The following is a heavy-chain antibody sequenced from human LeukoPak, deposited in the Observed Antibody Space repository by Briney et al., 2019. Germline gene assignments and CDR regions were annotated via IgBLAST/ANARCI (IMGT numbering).Heavy chain of an antibody. Sequence: SETLSLTCTVSGGSISSYYWSWIRQPPGKGLEWIGRIHTSGSTNYNPSLKSRVTMSVDTSKNQFSLKLSSVTAADTAVYYCTRGGYYYDSSGYYSLDYWGQGTLVTVSS. CDR2: IHTSGST. D-gene: IGHD3-22*01. CDR3: TRGGYYYDSSGYYSLDY. V-gene: IGHV4-4*07. CDR1: GGSISSYY. J-gene: IGHJ4*02.